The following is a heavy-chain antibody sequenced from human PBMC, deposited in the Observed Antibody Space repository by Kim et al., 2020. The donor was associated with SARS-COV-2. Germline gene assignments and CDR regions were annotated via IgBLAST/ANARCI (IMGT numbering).Heavy chain of an antibody. J-gene: IGHJ4*02. V-gene: IGHV4-4*02. CDR1: GGSISSSNW. Sequence: SETLSLTCAVSGGSISSSNWWSWVRQPPGKGLEWIGEIYHSGSTNYNPSLKSGVTISVDKSKNQFSLKLSSVTAADTAVYYCARAQYYYDSSGLLGYYFDYWGQGTLVTVSS. D-gene: IGHD3-22*01. CDR3: ARAQYYYDSSGLLGYYFDY. CDR2: IYHSGST.